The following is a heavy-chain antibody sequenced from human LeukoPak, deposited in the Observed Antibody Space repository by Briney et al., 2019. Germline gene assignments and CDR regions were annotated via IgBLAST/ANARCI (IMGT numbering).Heavy chain of an antibody. CDR2: IYYTGNT. Sequence: PSETLSLTCTVSGGSISNYYWNWIRQPPGKGLEWIGYIYYTGNTNYNPSLKSRVTISVDTSKNQFSLKLSSVTAADTAVYYCARDFRYSSGWYGYWGQGTLVTVSS. D-gene: IGHD6-19*01. CDR1: GGSISNYY. V-gene: IGHV4-59*12. J-gene: IGHJ4*02. CDR3: ARDFRYSSGWYGY.